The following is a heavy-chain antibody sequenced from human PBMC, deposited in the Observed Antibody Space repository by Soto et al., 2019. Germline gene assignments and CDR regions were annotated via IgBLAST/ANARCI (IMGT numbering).Heavy chain of an antibody. CDR2: ISGSGGST. Sequence: GGSLRLSCAASGFTFSSYAMSWVRQAPGKGLEWVSAISGSGGSTYYADSVKGRFTISRDNSKNTLYLQMNSLRAEDTAVYYCARTLGYYTLQNIDYWGQGTLVTVSS. CDR3: ARTLGYYTLQNIDY. D-gene: IGHD3-10*01. V-gene: IGHV3-23*01. J-gene: IGHJ4*02. CDR1: GFTFSSYA.